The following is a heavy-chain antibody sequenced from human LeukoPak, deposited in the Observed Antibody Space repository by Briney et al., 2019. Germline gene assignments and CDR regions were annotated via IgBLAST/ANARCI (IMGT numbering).Heavy chain of an antibody. Sequence: GGSLRLSCAASGFTFSPAWMHWVRQAPGKGLEWVSRINDDGSYINYADSVKGRFTTSRDNAKNTVNLQMNSLRAEDTAVYFCPKDGSAYNLDHRGQGVPVTLS. CDR1: GFTFSPAW. J-gene: IGHJ4*02. D-gene: IGHD5-24*01. CDR2: INDDGSYI. CDR3: PKDGSAYNLDH. V-gene: IGHV3-74*01.